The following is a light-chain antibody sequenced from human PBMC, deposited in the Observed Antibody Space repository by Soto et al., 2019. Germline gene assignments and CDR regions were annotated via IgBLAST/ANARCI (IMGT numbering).Light chain of an antibody. V-gene: IGLV2-14*01. Sequence: QSALTQPASVSGSPGQSITISCTGTSSDVGGYNYVSWYQQHPGKAPKLMIYEVSNRPSGVSNRFSGSKSGNTASLTISGLQADGEADYYCSSYTSSSTVVFGGGTKLTVL. CDR3: SSYTSSSTVV. CDR1: SSDVGGYNY. CDR2: EVS. J-gene: IGLJ2*01.